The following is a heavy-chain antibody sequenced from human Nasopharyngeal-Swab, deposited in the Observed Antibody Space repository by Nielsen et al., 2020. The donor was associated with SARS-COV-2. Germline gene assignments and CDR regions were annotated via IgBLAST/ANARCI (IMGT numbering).Heavy chain of an antibody. D-gene: IGHD6-6*01. J-gene: IGHJ6*02. CDR3: ARVVGSSGYYYYYGMDV. V-gene: IGHV1-3*01. CDR2: INAGNGNT. CDR1: GYTFTSYA. Sequence: ASVKVSCKASGYTFTSYAMHWVRQAPGQRLEWMGWINAGNGNTKYSQKFQGRVTITRDTSASTAYMELRSLRSDDTAVYYCARVVGSSGYYYYYGMDVWGQGTTVTVSS.